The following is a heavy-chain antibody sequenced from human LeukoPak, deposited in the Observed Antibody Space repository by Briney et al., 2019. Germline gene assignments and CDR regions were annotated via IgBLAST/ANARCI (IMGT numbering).Heavy chain of an antibody. CDR1: GFSFSSYA. J-gene: IGHJ4*02. Sequence: PGGSLRLSCAASGFSFSSYAMTWVRQAPGKGLEWVAYITSSGSVTNYADSVKGRFTISRDNAKDSLFLQMNSLRAEDTAVYYCAREKWLFFWGQGTQVTVSS. D-gene: IGHD3-22*01. V-gene: IGHV3-48*03. CDR3: AREKWLFF. CDR2: ITSSGSVT.